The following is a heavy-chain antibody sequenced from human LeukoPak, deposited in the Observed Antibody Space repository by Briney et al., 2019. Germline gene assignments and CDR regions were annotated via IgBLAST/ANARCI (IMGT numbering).Heavy chain of an antibody. CDR2: IYYSGST. CDR3: AKDTGIAAAGTPEDYYYYYYMDV. Sequence: SQTLSLTCTVSGGSISSGDYYWSWIRQPPGKGLEWIGYIYYSGSTYYNPSLKSRVTISVDTSKNQFSLKLSSVTAADTAVYYCAKDTGIAAAGTPEDYYYYYYMDVWGKGTTVTVSS. D-gene: IGHD6-13*01. J-gene: IGHJ6*03. V-gene: IGHV4-30-4*08. CDR1: GGSISSGDYY.